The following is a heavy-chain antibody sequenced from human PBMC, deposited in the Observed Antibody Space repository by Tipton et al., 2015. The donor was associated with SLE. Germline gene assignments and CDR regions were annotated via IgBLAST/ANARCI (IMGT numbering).Heavy chain of an antibody. CDR3: VRDPLQDYIQRKDWYFDL. D-gene: IGHD4-11*01. J-gene: IGHJ2*01. CDR1: GGSFSGYS. V-gene: IGHV4-34*01. CDR2: TNPSGNT. Sequence: TLSLTCAVYGGSFSGYSWSWIRQPPGKGLEWIGQTNPSGNTNYNPSLKSRVTISVDTSNNQLSLKLTSVTAADTAVYYCVRDPLQDYIQRKDWYFDLWGRGTLVTVSS.